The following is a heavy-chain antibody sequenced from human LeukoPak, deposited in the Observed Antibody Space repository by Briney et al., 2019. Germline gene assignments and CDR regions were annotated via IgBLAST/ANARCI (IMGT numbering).Heavy chain of an antibody. J-gene: IGHJ4*02. CDR3: ARAPNGYYPLDY. V-gene: IGHV4-59*11. CDR2: IYYTGST. D-gene: IGHD3-22*01. Sequence: SETLSLTCTASGGSISTHFWTWIRQPPGMGLEWIGYIYYTGSTNYNPSLKSRVTISLDTSKNQFSLHLSFVTAADTAVYYCARAPNGYYPLDYWGQGTLVTVSS. CDR1: GGSISTHF.